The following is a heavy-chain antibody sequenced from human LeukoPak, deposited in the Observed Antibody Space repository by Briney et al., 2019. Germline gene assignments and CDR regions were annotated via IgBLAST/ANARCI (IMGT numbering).Heavy chain of an antibody. CDR2: INSGSYTI. Sequence: PGGSLRLSCGASGFRLGSYNMDWVRQAPGKGLEWVSHINSGSYTIYYADSVKGRFTISRDNAGNSLYLQMNSLRDEDTAVYYCARVLLERPGIDSFDMWGQGTMVTVSS. V-gene: IGHV3-48*02. D-gene: IGHD1-1*01. J-gene: IGHJ3*02. CDR3: ARVLLERPGIDSFDM. CDR1: GFRLGSYN.